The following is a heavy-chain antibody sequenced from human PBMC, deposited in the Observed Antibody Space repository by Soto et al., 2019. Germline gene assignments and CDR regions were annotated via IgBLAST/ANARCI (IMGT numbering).Heavy chain of an antibody. Sequence: GSLRLSCAASGFTVSSNYMSWVRQAPGQGLEWVSVIYSGGSTYYADSVKGRFTISRDNSKNTLYLQMNSLRAEDTAVYYCARTAIAAPTNWFDPWGQGTLVTVSS. CDR3: ARTAIAAPTNWFDP. CDR1: GFTVSSNY. J-gene: IGHJ5*02. D-gene: IGHD6-6*01. CDR2: IYSGGST. V-gene: IGHV3-53*01.